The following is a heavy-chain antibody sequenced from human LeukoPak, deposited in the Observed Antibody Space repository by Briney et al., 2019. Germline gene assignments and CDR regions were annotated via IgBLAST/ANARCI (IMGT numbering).Heavy chain of an antibody. Sequence: PGGSLRLSCAASGFTFSSYAMSWVRQAPGKGLEWVSAISGSGGSTYYADSVKGRFTISRDNSKNTLYLQMDSLRAEDTAVYYCAKGIEYCGGDCYTPPTYDYWGQGTLVTVSS. J-gene: IGHJ4*02. CDR2: ISGSGGST. CDR3: AKGIEYCGGDCYTPPTYDY. CDR1: GFTFSSYA. V-gene: IGHV3-23*01. D-gene: IGHD2-21*02.